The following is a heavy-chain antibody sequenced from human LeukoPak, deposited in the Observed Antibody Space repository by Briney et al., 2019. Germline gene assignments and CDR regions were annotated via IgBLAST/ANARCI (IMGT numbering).Heavy chain of an antibody. CDR2: IYYSGST. CDR1: GGSISSGDYY. Sequence: SQTLSLTCTVSGGSISSGDYYWSWIRQPPGKGLEWIGYIYYSGSTYYNPSLKSRVTISVDTSKNQFSLKLSSVTAADTAVYYCARGVVVVVAATMFDYWGQGTLVTVSS. J-gene: IGHJ4*02. CDR3: ARGVVVVVAATMFDY. D-gene: IGHD2-15*01. V-gene: IGHV4-30-4*01.